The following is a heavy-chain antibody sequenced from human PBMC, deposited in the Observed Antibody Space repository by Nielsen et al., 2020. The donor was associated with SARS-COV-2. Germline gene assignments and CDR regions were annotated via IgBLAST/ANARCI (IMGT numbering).Heavy chain of an antibody. CDR2: ISVSGGST. J-gene: IGHJ4*02. CDR1: GFTFSSYA. Sequence: GESLKISCAASGFTFSSYAMSWVRQAPGKGLEWVSGISVSGGSTYYADSVKGRFTIFRDNSKNTLYLQMKSLRAEDTAVYYCAKESRDGYNWPFDYWGQGILVTVSS. V-gene: IGHV3-23*01. CDR3: AKESRDGYNWPFDY. D-gene: IGHD5-24*01.